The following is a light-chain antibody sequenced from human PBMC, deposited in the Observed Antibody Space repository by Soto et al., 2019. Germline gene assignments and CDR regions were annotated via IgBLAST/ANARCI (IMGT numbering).Light chain of an antibody. CDR3: QQRSNWPPT. J-gene: IGKJ1*01. CDR2: DTF. CDR1: QSVSNY. Sequence: EIVLTQSPATLSLSPGERATLPCRASQSVSNYLAWYQLKPGQAPRLLIYDTFNRMTGIPARFGGSGSGTDFTLTISSLEPEDFAVYYCQQRSNWPPTFGQGTKVELK. V-gene: IGKV3-11*01.